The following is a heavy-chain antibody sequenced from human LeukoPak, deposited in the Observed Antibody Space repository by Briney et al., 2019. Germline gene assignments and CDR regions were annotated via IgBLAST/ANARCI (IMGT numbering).Heavy chain of an antibody. CDR3: ARNVSPSYDFWSGYYFDY. Sequence: SETLSLTCTVSGGSISSGGYYWSWIRQHPGKGLEWIGYIYYSGSTNYNPSLKSRVTISVDTSKNQFSLKLSSVTAADTAVYYCARNVSPSYDFWSGYYFDYWGQGTLVTVSS. CDR2: IYYSGST. D-gene: IGHD3-3*01. V-gene: IGHV4-61*08. J-gene: IGHJ4*02. CDR1: GGSISSGGYY.